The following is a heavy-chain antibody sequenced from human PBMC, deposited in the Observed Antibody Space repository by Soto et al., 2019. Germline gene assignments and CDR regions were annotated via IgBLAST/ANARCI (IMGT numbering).Heavy chain of an antibody. CDR3: ARDPPSPFVTPLSYGMDV. Sequence: QVQLQESGPGLVKPSQTLSLTCTVSGGSISSGGYYWSWICQHPGKGLEWIGYIYYSGSTYYNPSLKSRVTISVDTSKNQFSPKLSSVTAADTAVYYCARDPPSPFVTPLSYGMDVWGQGTTVTVSS. V-gene: IGHV4-31*03. J-gene: IGHJ6*02. CDR2: IYYSGST. CDR1: GGSISSGGYY. D-gene: IGHD4-4*01.